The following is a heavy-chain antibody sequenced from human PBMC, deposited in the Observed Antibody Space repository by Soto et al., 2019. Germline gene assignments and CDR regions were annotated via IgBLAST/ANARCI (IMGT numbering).Heavy chain of an antibody. V-gene: IGHV4-30-4*01. CDR1: GRSISSVNYY. J-gene: IGHJ5*02. Sequence: PSETLSLTCTVSGRSISSVNYYWTWIRQPPGKGLEWIGYIYYSGNTYYNPSLKSRVTISVDTSTNQFSLKLTSVTAADTALYYCARYQMPPNWFDPWGQGTLVTVS. CDR3: ARYQMPPNWFDP. CDR2: IYYSGNT. D-gene: IGHD2-2*01.